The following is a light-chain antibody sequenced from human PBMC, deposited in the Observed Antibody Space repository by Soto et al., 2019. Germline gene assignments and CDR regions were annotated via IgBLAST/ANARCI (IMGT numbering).Light chain of an antibody. CDR2: GVS. CDR1: ITDIGAYNY. V-gene: IGLV2-14*01. J-gene: IGLJ1*01. CDR3: SSYTSSITPYV. Sequence: SVLTQPASVSGSPGPSVTISCTGTITDIGAYNYVSWYQQHPGKAPKLLIYGVSSRPSGVSNRFSGSKSGNAAYLTISGLQADDEAEYYCSSYTSSITPYVFGTGTKVTVL.